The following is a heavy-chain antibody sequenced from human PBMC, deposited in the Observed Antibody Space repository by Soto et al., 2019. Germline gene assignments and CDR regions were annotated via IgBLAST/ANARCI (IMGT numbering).Heavy chain of an antibody. CDR3: ASEVTVAGLDY. CDR2: MNPNSGNT. V-gene: IGHV1-8*01. D-gene: IGHD6-19*01. CDR1: GYTFISYD. Sequence: QVQLVQSGAEVKKPGASVKVSCKASGYTFISYDINWVRQATGQGLEWMGWMNPNSGNTAYAQKFQGRITMTRNTSISTAYMELTSLRSEDTAVYYCASEVTVAGLDYWGQGTLVTVSS. J-gene: IGHJ4*02.